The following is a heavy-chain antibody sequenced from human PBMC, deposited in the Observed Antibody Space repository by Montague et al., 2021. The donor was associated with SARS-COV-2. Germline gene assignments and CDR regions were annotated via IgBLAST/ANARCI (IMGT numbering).Heavy chain of an antibody. D-gene: IGHD2-15*01. CDR3: AGVYCSGGFCYCGVAVDV. J-gene: IGHJ3*01. Sequence: SETLSLTCTVSGASINIGTYYWTWIRQSPGKPLGWVGYIHDGGTTNYNPSLKSRVIILEDTSRNQFSLNLNSVTAADTAVYYCAGVYCSGGFCYCGVAVDVWGQGTMVTVS. CDR1: GASINIGTYY. CDR2: IHDGGTT. V-gene: IGHV4-61*01.